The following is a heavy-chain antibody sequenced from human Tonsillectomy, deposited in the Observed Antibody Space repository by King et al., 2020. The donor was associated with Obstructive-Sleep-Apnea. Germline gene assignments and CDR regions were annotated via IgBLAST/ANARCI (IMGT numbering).Heavy chain of an antibody. D-gene: IGHD5-24*01. CDR2: IIPIFGTA. V-gene: IGHV1-69*01. Sequence: VQLVESGAEVKKPGSSVKVSCKASGGTFSSYAISWVRQAPGQGLEWMGGIIPIFGTANYAQKFQGRVTITADESTSTAYMELSSLRSEDTAVYYCARPALDGYNFLTHAFDIWGQGTMVTVSS. CDR1: GGTFSSYA. CDR3: ARPALDGYNFLTHAFDI. J-gene: IGHJ3*02.